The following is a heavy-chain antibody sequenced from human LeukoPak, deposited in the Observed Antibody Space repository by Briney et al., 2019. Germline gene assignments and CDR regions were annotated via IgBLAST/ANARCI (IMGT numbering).Heavy chain of an antibody. J-gene: IGHJ4*02. D-gene: IGHD1-7*01. CDR2: IKQDGSEK. CDR1: GFTFSSYW. CDR3: ARDLLELQRDY. V-gene: IGHV3-7*03. Sequence: GGSLRLSCAASGFTFSSYWMSWVRQAPGKGLEWVANIKQDGSEKYYVDSVKGRSTISRDNAKNSLYLQMNSLRDEDTAVYYCARDLLELQRDYWAQGPLVTVSS.